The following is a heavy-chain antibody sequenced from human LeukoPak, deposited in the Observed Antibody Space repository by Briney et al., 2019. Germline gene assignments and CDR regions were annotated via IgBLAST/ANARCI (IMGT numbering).Heavy chain of an antibody. CDR1: GGSISSSSYY. CDR2: IYYSGST. CDR3: ARLSRYCSSTSCFYYYYYMDV. J-gene: IGHJ6*03. D-gene: IGHD2-2*01. Sequence: SETLSLTCTVSGGSISSSSYYWGWIRQPPGKGLEWIGSIYYSGSTYYNPSLKSRVTISVDTSKNQFSLKLSSVTAADTAVYYCARLSRYCSSTSCFYYYYYMDVWGKGTTVTVS. V-gene: IGHV4-39*01.